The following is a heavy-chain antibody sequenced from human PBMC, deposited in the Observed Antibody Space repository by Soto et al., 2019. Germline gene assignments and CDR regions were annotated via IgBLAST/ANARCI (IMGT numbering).Heavy chain of an antibody. CDR2: IYTSGST. Sequence: SETLSLTCTVSGGSVSSGDYYWSWIRQPAGKGLEWIGRIYTSGSTNYNPSLKSRVTMSVDTSKNQFSLKLSSVTAADTAVYYCAREGYSYGPQNFGYWGQGTLVTVSS. CDR3: AREGYSYGPQNFGY. J-gene: IGHJ4*02. D-gene: IGHD5-18*01. CDR1: GGSVSSGDYY. V-gene: IGHV4-61*02.